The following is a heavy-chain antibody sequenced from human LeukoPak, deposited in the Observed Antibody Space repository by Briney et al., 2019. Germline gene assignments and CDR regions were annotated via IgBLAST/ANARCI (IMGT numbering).Heavy chain of an antibody. D-gene: IGHD6-13*01. V-gene: IGHV3-23*01. CDR2: ISGSGGST. CDR1: GLTFSSYA. J-gene: IGHJ4*02. Sequence: QPGGSLRLSRAPSGLTFSSYAMSWVRQPPGKGLEWVSAISGSGGSTYYADSVKGRFTISRDNSKNTLYLQMNSLRAEDTAVYYCAKGAYSSSWYDYFDYWGQGTLVTVSS. CDR3: AKGAYSSSWYDYFDY.